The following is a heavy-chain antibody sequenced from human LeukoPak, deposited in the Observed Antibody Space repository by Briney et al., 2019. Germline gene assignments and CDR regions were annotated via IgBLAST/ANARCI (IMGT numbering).Heavy chain of an antibody. Sequence: SETLSLTWTVSGGSISSYYWSWIRQPPGKGLEWIGYIYYSGSTNYNPSLKSRVTISVDTSKNQFSLKLSSVTAADTAVYYCARVSSRDGYNSAFDIWGQGTMVTVSS. CDR2: IYYSGST. J-gene: IGHJ3*02. D-gene: IGHD5-24*01. V-gene: IGHV4-59*01. CDR1: GGSISSYY. CDR3: ARVSSRDGYNSAFDI.